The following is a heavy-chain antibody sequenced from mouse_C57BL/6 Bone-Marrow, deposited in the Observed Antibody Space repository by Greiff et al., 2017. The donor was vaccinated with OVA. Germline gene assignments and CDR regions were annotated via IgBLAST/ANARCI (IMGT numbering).Heavy chain of an antibody. Sequence: EVKLMESGGGLVQPGGSLKLSCAASGFTFSDYYMYWVRQTPEKRLEWVAYISNGGGSTYYPDTVKGRFTISRDNAKNTLYLQMSRLKSEDTAMYYCARLGWYFDVWGTGTTVTVSS. CDR2: ISNGGGST. J-gene: IGHJ1*03. CDR3: ARLGWYFDV. V-gene: IGHV5-12*01. CDR1: GFTFSDYY.